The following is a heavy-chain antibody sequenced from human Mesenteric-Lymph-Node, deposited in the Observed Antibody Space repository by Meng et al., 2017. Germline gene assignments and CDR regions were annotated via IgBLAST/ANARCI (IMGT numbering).Heavy chain of an antibody. D-gene: IGHD3-22*01. J-gene: IGHJ4*02. V-gene: IGHV3-21*03. CDR3: TTGRNTYYYDSSGFEIFEFDY. CDR2: ISSSSSYI. Sequence: GGSLRLSCAASGFTFSSYSMNWVRQAPGKGLEWVSSISSSSSYIYYADSVKGRFTISRDNTKNSIYLQMNSLKTEDTAVYYCTTGRNTYYYDSSGFEIFEFDYWGQGTLVTVSS. CDR1: GFTFSSYS.